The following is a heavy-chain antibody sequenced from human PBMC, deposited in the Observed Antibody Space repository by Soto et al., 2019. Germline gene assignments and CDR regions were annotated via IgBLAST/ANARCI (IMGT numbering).Heavy chain of an antibody. V-gene: IGHV1-18*04. J-gene: IGHJ4*02. CDR2: ISLQNGDT. CDR3: ARDERYCTGGSCYSEFYFHF. Sequence: LVQSGAEVKKPGASVKVSCKASGFTFTTYGISWMRQAPGQGPEWMGWISLQNGDTKFAQKFQGRVTITTDSSTNTAHMELRNLRSDDTAVYYCARDERYCTGGSCYSEFYFHFWGQGTLVTVSS. D-gene: IGHD2-15*01. CDR1: GFTFTTYG.